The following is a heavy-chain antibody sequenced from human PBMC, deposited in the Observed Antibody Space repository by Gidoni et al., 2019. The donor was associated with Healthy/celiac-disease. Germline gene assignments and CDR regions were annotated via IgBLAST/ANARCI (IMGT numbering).Heavy chain of an antibody. Sequence: EVQLVESGGGLVKPGGSLRLSCAASGFTFSNAWMNWVRQAPGKGLEWVGRIKSKTDGGTTDYAAPVKGRFTISRDDSKNTLYLQMNSLKTEDTAVYYCTTGGTYYDFWSGRSWTDYWGQGTLVTVSS. CDR2: IKSKTDGGTT. CDR3: TTGGTYYDFWSGRSWTDY. J-gene: IGHJ4*02. V-gene: IGHV3-15*07. D-gene: IGHD3-3*01. CDR1: GFTFSNAW.